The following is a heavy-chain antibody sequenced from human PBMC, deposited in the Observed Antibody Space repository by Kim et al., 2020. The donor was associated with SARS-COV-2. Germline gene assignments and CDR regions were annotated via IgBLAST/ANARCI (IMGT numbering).Heavy chain of an antibody. Sequence: SETLSLTCTVSGGSISSSSSSYYWAWIRQPPGKGLEWIANIYYGGSTYYNPSLKSRVTISIDTSKNQFSLRLTSVTAADTAVFYCARLATTVITPHGFDVWGQGTMVTVSS. CDR3: ARLATTVITPHGFDV. CDR1: GGSISSSSSSYY. D-gene: IGHD4-17*01. J-gene: IGHJ3*01. V-gene: IGHV4-39*01. CDR2: IYYGGST.